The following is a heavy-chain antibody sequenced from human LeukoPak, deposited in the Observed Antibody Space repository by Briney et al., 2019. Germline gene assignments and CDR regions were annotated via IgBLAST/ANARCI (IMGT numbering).Heavy chain of an antibody. CDR2: IYYSGST. CDR3: ATPSSGYKIDAFDV. Sequence: SETLSLTCTVSGGSISSSTYYWVWIRQPPGKGLEWIGSIYYSGSTNYNPSLKSRVTISVDMSKNQFSLKLTSVTAADTAVYYCATPSSGYKIDAFDVWGRGTVVAVSS. D-gene: IGHD3-22*01. CDR1: GGSISSSTYY. J-gene: IGHJ3*01. V-gene: IGHV4-39*07.